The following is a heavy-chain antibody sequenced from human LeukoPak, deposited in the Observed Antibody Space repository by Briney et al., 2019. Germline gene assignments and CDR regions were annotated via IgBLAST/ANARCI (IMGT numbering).Heavy chain of an antibody. CDR1: GDSISNYH. J-gene: IGHJ6*03. CDR2: LYSSGST. Sequence: PSETLSLTCTVSGDSISNYHWTWIRQPAGKGLEWIGRLYSSGSTNYNPSLKSRVTISVDTSKNQFSLKLSSVTAADTAVYYCARRYSSSWGGYYHYYMDVWGKGTTVTISS. D-gene: IGHD6-13*01. CDR3: ARRYSSSWGGYYHYYMDV. V-gene: IGHV4-4*07.